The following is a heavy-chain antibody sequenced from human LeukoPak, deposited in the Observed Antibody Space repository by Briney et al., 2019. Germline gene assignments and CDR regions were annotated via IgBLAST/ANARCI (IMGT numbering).Heavy chain of an antibody. Sequence: SGTLSLTCTVSGDSIDSYYWSWIRQPPGKGLEWIGYIYYRGTTSYNPFLKSRVTISVDTSKNQFSLKLNSVTAADTAVYYCARLPRYGGYDHFDYWGQGILVIVSS. CDR1: GDSIDSYY. V-gene: IGHV4-59*12. J-gene: IGHJ4*02. D-gene: IGHD5-12*01. CDR2: IYYRGTT. CDR3: ARLPRYGGYDHFDY.